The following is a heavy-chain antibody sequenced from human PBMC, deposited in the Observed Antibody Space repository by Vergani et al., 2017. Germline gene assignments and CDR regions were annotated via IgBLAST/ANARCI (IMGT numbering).Heavy chain of an antibody. J-gene: IGHJ4*02. CDR1: GGTFSSYA. D-gene: IGHD3-3*01. CDR2: IIPIFVTA. V-gene: IGHV1-69*15. CDR3: AGEPYDFWGGYRCHYFDY. Sequence: QVQLVQSGAEVKKPGSSVKVSCKASGGTFSSYAISWVRQAPGRGLEWMGRIIPIFVTANYAHKFQGRVKITADESTRTADVDLSNLRSEDTAVYYCAGEPYDFWGGYRCHYFDYWGQGTLVTVSS.